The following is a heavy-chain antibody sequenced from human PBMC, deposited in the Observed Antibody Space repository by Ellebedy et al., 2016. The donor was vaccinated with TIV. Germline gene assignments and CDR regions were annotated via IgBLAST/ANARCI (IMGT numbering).Heavy chain of an antibody. CDR1: GYSFTSYW. D-gene: IGHD2-21*01. J-gene: IGHJ4*02. CDR3: ARPSSNWGEVAIVAY. Sequence: KVSXKGSGYSFTSYWIGWVRQMPGKGLEWMGIIYPGDSDTRYSPSFQGQVTISADKSISTAYLQWSSLKASDTAMYYCARPSSNWGEVAIVAYWGQGTLVTASS. V-gene: IGHV5-51*01. CDR2: IYPGDSDT.